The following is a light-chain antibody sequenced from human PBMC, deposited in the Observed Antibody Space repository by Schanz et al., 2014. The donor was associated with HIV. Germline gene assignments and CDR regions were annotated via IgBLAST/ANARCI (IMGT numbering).Light chain of an antibody. Sequence: SALTQPASVSGTPGQSITISCPGSESDVGGYNYVFWHQQHPGKAPKLMIYDVTDRPSGVSNRFSGSKSGNTASLTISGLQAEDEADYYCSSYTSTSTYVFGTGTKLTVL. CDR2: DVT. CDR1: ESDVGGYNY. CDR3: SSYTSTSTYV. V-gene: IGLV2-14*03. J-gene: IGLJ1*01.